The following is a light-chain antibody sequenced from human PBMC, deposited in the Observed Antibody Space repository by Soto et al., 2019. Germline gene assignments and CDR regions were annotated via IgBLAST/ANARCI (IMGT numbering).Light chain of an antibody. J-gene: IGKJ4*02. CDR3: QLHNILPLT. V-gene: IGKV3D-15*01. CDR1: QSVRSY. CDR2: SAS. Sequence: EIVMTQSPATLSVSPGERATLSCRASQSVRSYLAWYQQMPGQPPRLLIYSASTRATSIPARFSGSGSGTEFALTVSSLQSEDFAVYYCQLHNILPLTFGGGTKVEIK.